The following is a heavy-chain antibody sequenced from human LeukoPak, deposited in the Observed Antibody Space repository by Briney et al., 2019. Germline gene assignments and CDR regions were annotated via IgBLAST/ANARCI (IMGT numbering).Heavy chain of an antibody. CDR1: GFTVSSNY. CDR2: IYSGGST. D-gene: IGHD2-2*01. Sequence: GGSLRLSCAASGFTVSSNYMSWVRQAPGKGLEWVSVIYSGGSTYYADSVKGRFTISRDNSKNTLYLQMNSLRAEDTAVYYCARETEGVVPGDYWGQGTLVTVSS. CDR3: ARETEGVVPGDY. J-gene: IGHJ4*02. V-gene: IGHV3-66*01.